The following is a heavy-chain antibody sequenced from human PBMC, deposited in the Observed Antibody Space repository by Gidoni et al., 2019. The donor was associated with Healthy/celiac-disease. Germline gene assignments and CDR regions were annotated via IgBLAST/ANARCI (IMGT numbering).Heavy chain of an antibody. J-gene: IGHJ4*02. CDR3: AKERSSSWWDYFDY. D-gene: IGHD6-13*01. CDR2: ISGSGGST. Sequence: EVQLLESGGGLVPPGGSLSLSCDAPGFPFRSYAISWVRQAPGKGRELVSAISGSGGSTYYADSVKGRFTISRDNSKNTLYLQMNSLRAEDTAVYYCAKERSSSWWDYFDYWGQGTLVTVSS. CDR1: GFPFRSYA. V-gene: IGHV3-23*01.